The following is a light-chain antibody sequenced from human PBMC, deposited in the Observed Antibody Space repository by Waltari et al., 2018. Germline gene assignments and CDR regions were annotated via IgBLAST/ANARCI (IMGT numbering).Light chain of an antibody. V-gene: IGLV1-47*01. Sequence: QSVLTQPPLASGTPGQSVTISCSGSSSNIGNNYVDWYQQLPGKAPKLLIYTNNQRPSGFPDRCSGSKSGTSASLAISGLRSEDEADYYCATWDDSLNGQVIFGGGTKLTVL. CDR1: SSNIGNNY. CDR2: TNN. J-gene: IGLJ2*01. CDR3: ATWDDSLNGQVI.